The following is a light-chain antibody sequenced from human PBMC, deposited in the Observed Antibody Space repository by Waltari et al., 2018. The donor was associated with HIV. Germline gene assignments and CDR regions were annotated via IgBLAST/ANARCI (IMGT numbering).Light chain of an antibody. CDR1: QSVSSS. CDR3: QQYLTFSRT. Sequence: DIQMTQSPPTLSASVGDRVTITCRASQSVSSSLAWYQQKPGKAPNLLIFKASSLQNGVPPRFSGSGSGTDFTLTSSGLQPDDFATYYCQQYLTFSRTFGQGTQV. J-gene: IGKJ1*01. CDR2: KAS. V-gene: IGKV1-5*03.